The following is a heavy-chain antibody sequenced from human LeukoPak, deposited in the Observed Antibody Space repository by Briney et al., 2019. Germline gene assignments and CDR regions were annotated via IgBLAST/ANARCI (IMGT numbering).Heavy chain of an antibody. J-gene: IGHJ4*02. CDR2: IIPIFGTA. Sequence: GASVKVSCKASGGTFSSYAISWVRQAPGQGLEWMGGIIPIFGTANYAQKFQGRVTITADESTSTAYMEPSSLRSEDTAVYYCASGYSSGWYRSGDYWGQGTLVTVSS. D-gene: IGHD6-19*01. V-gene: IGHV1-69*13. CDR3: ASGYSSGWYRSGDY. CDR1: GGTFSSYA.